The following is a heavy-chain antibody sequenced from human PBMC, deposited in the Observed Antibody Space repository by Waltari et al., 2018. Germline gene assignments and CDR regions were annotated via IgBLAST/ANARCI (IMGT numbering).Heavy chain of an antibody. CDR3: ASSRDGYTSLGYFDY. J-gene: IGHJ4*02. V-gene: IGHV4-30-2*01. Sequence: QLQLQESGSGLVKPSQTLSLTCAVSGGSISSGGYSWSWIRQPPGKGLEWIGYIDHSGSTYSNPSLKSRVTISVDRSKNQFSLKLSSVTAADTAVYYCASSRDGYTSLGYFDYWGQGTLVTVSS. CDR1: GGSISSGGYS. D-gene: IGHD5-12*01. CDR2: IDHSGST.